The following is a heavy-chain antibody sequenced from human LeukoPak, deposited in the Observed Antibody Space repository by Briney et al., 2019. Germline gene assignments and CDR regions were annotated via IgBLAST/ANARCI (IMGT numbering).Heavy chain of an antibody. J-gene: IGHJ4*02. CDR2: IIPIFGTA. Sequence: GSSVKVSCKASGGTFSSYAISWVRQAPGQGLEWMGGIIPIFGTANYAQKFQGRVTITADKSTSTAYMELSSLRSEDTAVYYCAGYDCVWGSYRSQQLDYWGQGTLVTVSS. CDR3: AGYDCVWGSYRSQQLDY. CDR1: GGTFSSYA. V-gene: IGHV1-69*06. D-gene: IGHD3-16*02.